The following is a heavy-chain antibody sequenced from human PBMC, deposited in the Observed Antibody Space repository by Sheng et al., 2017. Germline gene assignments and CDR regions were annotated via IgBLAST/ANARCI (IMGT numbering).Heavy chain of an antibody. CDR3: AKEGGGDYFDY. CDR2: ISYDGSNK. Sequence: QVQLVESGGGVVQPGRSLGLSCAASGFTFSSYGMHWVRQAPGKGLEWVAVISYDGSNKYYADSVKGRFTISRDNSKNTLYLQMNSLRAEDTAVYYCAKEGGGDYFDYWGQGTLVT. D-gene: IGHD2-15*01. J-gene: IGHJ4*02. V-gene: IGHV3-30*18. CDR1: GFTFSSYG.